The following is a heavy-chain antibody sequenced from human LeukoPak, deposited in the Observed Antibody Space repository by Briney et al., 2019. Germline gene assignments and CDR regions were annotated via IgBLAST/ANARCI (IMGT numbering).Heavy chain of an antibody. Sequence: GESLRISCKGSGYSFTSSWISWVRQMPGKGLEWVGRIDPSDSYTNYSPSFQGHVTISADKSISTAYLQWSSLKASDTAMYYCARGGDYGSGSYYNSDYYYGMDVWGKGTTVTVSS. D-gene: IGHD3-10*01. J-gene: IGHJ6*04. CDR3: ARGGDYGSGSYYNSDYYYGMDV. V-gene: IGHV5-10-1*01. CDR2: IDPSDSYT. CDR1: GYSFTSSW.